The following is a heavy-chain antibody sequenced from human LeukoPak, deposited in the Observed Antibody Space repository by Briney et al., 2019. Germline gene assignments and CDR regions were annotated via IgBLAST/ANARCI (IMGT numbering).Heavy chain of an antibody. V-gene: IGHV3-21*01. D-gene: IGHD2-15*01. Sequence: GGPLRLSCAASGFTFSSYSMNWVRQAPGKGLEWVSSISSSSSYIYYADSVKGRFTISRDNAKNSLYLQMNSLRAEDTAVYYCARVGELGYCSGGSCYETFDPWGQGTLVTVSS. CDR1: GFTFSSYS. CDR2: ISSSSSYI. CDR3: ARVGELGYCSGGSCYETFDP. J-gene: IGHJ5*02.